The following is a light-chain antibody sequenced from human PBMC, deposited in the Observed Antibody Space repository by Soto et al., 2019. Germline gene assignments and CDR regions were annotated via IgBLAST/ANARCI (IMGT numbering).Light chain of an antibody. Sequence: EIVLKQCPGTLSLSPGEGATLSCRASQSVSSSYLAWYQQKPGQAPRLLIYGASNRATGIPARFSGSGPGTDFTLTISSLEPEDFALYYCQQYNSWPETFGQGTKVDFK. CDR3: QQYNSWPET. V-gene: IGKV3-20*01. CDR1: QSVSSSY. CDR2: GAS. J-gene: IGKJ1*01.